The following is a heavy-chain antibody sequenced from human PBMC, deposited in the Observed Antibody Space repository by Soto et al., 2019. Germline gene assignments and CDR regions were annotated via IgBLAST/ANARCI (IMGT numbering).Heavy chain of an antibody. CDR1: GGSISSYY. CDR3: ARSAIPNYDILTGYYSPTSYFDY. J-gene: IGHJ4*02. D-gene: IGHD3-9*01. Sequence: SETLSLTCTVSGGSISSYYWSWIRQPPGKGLEWIGYIYYSGSTNYNPSLKSRVTISVDTSKNQFSLKLSSVTAADTAVYYCARSAIPNYDILTGYYSPTSYFDYWGQGTLVTVSS. CDR2: IYYSGST. V-gene: IGHV4-59*01.